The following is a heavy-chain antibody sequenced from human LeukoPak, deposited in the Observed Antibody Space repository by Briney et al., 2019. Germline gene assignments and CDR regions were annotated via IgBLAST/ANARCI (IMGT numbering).Heavy chain of an antibody. CDR1: GYTFTGYY. V-gene: IGHV1-69*13. Sequence: SVKVSCKASGYTFTGYYMHWVRQAPGQGLEWMGGIIPIFGTANYAQKFQGRVTITADESTSTAYMELNSLRAEDTAVYYCAREPYYDSSGYCLDYWGQGTLVTVSS. CDR3: AREPYYDSSGYCLDY. CDR2: IIPIFGTA. D-gene: IGHD3-22*01. J-gene: IGHJ4*02.